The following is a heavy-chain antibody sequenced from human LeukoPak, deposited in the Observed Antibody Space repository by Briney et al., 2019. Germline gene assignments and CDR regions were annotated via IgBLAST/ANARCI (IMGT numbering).Heavy chain of an antibody. CDR2: FDPEDGET. D-gene: IGHD4-23*01. J-gene: IGHJ4*02. CDR1: GYTLTELS. Sequence: ASVKVSCKVSGYTLTELSMHWVRQAPGKGLEWMGGFDPEDGETIYAQKFQGRVTMTEDTSTDTAYMELSSLRSEDTAVYYCATQGDGGTPFDYWGQGTLVTVSS. V-gene: IGHV1-24*01. CDR3: ATQGDGGTPFDY.